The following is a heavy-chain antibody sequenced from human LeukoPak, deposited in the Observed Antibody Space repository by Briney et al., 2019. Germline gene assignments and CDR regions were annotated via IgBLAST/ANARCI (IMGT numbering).Heavy chain of an antibody. Sequence: PGGSLRLSCAASGFSFSDHGMHWVRQAPGKGLEWVAVISYDGSSKYYADTVKGRFTISRDNSKNTLFLQMNSLRADDTAVFYCAKDGGFYGENFDYWGQGTLVTVSS. CDR2: ISYDGSSK. V-gene: IGHV3-30*18. CDR1: GFSFSDHG. CDR3: AKDGGFYGENFDY. D-gene: IGHD4-17*01. J-gene: IGHJ4*02.